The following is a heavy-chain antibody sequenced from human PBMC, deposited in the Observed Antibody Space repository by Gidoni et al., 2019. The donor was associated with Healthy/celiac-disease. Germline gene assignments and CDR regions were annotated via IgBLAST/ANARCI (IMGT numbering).Heavy chain of an antibody. D-gene: IGHD2-2*01. CDR3: ARGPNIVVVPAAIRNWFDP. CDR1: GGSISSGGYY. V-gene: IGHV4-31*03. Sequence: QVQLQESGTGLVKPSQTLSLTCTVSGGSISSGGYYWSWIRQHPGKGLEWIGYISYSGSTSYNPALKSRVTISVDTSKNHFSLKLSSVTAADTAVYYCARGPNIVVVPAAIRNWFDPWGQGTLVTVSS. J-gene: IGHJ5*02. CDR2: ISYSGST.